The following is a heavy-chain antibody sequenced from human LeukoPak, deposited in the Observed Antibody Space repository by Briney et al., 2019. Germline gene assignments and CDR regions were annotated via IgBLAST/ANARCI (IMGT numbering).Heavy chain of an antibody. Sequence: GGSLRLSCAASGFTFSSYGMHWVRQAPGKGLEWVAFIRYDGSNKYYADSVKGRFTISRDNSKNTLYLQMNSLRAEDTAVYYCAKDFIIVVPAAIPGGYYMDVWGKGTTVTVSS. CDR3: AKDFIIVVPAAIPGGYYMDV. J-gene: IGHJ6*03. V-gene: IGHV3-30*02. CDR1: GFTFSSYG. CDR2: IRYDGSNK. D-gene: IGHD2-2*01.